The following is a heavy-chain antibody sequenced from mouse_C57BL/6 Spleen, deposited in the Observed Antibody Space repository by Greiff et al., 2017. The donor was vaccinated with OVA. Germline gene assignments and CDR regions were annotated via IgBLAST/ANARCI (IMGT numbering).Heavy chain of an antibody. D-gene: IGHD2-10*02. Sequence: EVHLVESGGDLVKPGGSLKLSCAASGFTFSSYGMSWVRQTPDKRLEWVATISSGGSYTYYPDSVKGRFTISRDNAKNTLYLQMSSLKSEDTAMYYCARHGYGNFNAMDYWGQGTSVTVSS. CDR1: GFTFSSYG. CDR2: ISSGGSYT. V-gene: IGHV5-6*01. CDR3: ARHGYGNFNAMDY. J-gene: IGHJ4*01.